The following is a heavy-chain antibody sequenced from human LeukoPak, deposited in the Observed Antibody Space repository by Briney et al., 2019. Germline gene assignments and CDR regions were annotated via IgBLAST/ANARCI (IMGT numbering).Heavy chain of an antibody. CDR1: EFTFSNYW. J-gene: IGHJ4*02. CDR3: ASAGYSSSWYQTRDY. CDR2: ISGSGGST. Sequence: PGGSLRLSCEASEFTFSNYWMSWVRQAPGKGLEWVSAISGSGGSTYYADSVKGRFTISRDNSKNTLYLQMNSLRAEDTAVYYCASAGYSSSWYQTRDYWGQGTLVTVSS. D-gene: IGHD6-13*01. V-gene: IGHV3-23*01.